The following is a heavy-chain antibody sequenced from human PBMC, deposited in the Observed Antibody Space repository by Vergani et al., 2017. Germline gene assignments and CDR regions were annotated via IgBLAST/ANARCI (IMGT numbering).Heavy chain of an antibody. CDR2: ISWNSGSI. V-gene: IGHV3-9*01. D-gene: IGHD4-17*01. CDR1: GFTFDDYA. Sequence: EVQLVESGGGLVQPGRSLRLSCAASGFTFDDYAMHWVRQAPGKGLEWVSGISWNSGSIGYADSVKGRFTISRDNAKNSLYLKMNRLRAEDTAVYYCARAADYVVVFDYWGQGTLVTVSS. J-gene: IGHJ4*02. CDR3: ARAADYVVVFDY.